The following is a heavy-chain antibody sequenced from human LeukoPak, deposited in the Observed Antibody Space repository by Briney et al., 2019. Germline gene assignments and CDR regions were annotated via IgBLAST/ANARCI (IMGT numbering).Heavy chain of an antibody. CDR3: ARNTGGYPPDDFDI. CDR1: GGSISNYY. D-gene: IGHD2-15*01. CDR2: IYYTGST. J-gene: IGHJ3*02. V-gene: IGHV4-59*01. Sequence: PSETLSLTCTVSGGSISNYYWTWIRQPPGNGLEWIGYIYYTGSTNYNPSLKSRVTISLDTSKDQFSLKLRSVTAADTAVYYCARNTGGYPPDDFDIWDQGTMVTVSS.